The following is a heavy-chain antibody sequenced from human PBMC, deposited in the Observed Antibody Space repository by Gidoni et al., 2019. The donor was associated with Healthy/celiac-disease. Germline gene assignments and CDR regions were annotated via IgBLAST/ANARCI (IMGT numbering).Heavy chain of an antibody. CDR3: AKGAPPPHSSG. CDR2: ISYDGSNK. D-gene: IGHD6-19*01. Sequence: QVQLVESGGGVVQPGRSLGLSCAASGFTFSSYGMHWVRQAPGKGLEWVAVISYDGSNKYYADSVKGRFTISRDNSKNTLYLQMNSLRAEDTAVYYCAKGAPPPHSSGWGQGTLVTVSS. V-gene: IGHV3-30*18. CDR1: GFTFSSYG. J-gene: IGHJ4*02.